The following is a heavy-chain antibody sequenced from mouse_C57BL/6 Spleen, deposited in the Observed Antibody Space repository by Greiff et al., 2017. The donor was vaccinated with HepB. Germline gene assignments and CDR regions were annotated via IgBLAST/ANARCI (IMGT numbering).Heavy chain of an antibody. CDR2: IDPEDGDT. J-gene: IGHJ2*01. Sequence: VQLQQSGAELVKPGASVKLSCTASGFNIKGYYMHWVKQRTEQGLEWIGGIDPEDGDTKYDTKFQGKATITADTSSNTAYLQLSSLTSEDTAVYCCAGRHGYFDDWGQGTTLTVSS. CDR1: GFNIKGYY. V-gene: IGHV14-2*01. CDR3: AGRHGYFDD.